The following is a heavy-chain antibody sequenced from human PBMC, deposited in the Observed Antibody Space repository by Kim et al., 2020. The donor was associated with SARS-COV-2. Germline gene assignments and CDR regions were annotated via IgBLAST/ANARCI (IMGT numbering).Heavy chain of an antibody. CDR3: ARGHPPIFGEGY. CDR1: GFTFSSYG. D-gene: IGHD3-10*02. Sequence: GGSLRLSCAASGFTFSSYGMHWVRQAPGKGLEWVAVIWYDGSNKYYADSVKGRFTISRDNSKNTLYLQMNSLRAEDTAVYYCARGHPPIFGEGYWGQGTLVTVSS. J-gene: IGHJ4*02. V-gene: IGHV3-33*01. CDR2: IWYDGSNK.